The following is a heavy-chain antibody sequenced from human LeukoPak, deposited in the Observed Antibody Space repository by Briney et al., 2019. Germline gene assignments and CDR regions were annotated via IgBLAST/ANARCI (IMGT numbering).Heavy chain of an antibody. CDR1: GFTFDDYA. Sequence: PGGSLRLSCAASGFTFDDYAMHWVRQAPGKGLEWVSGISWNSGSIGYTDSVKGRFTISRDNAKNSLYLQMNSLRAEDTALYYCAKDGTALDWYFDLWGRGTLVTVSS. D-gene: IGHD5-18*01. CDR3: AKDGTALDWYFDL. CDR2: ISWNSGSI. V-gene: IGHV3-9*01. J-gene: IGHJ2*01.